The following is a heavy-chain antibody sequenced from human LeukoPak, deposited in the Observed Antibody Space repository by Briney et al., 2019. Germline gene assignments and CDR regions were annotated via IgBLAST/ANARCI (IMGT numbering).Heavy chain of an antibody. CDR3: AINYYNHYYMDV. Sequence: GGSLRLSCAASGFTFTSYAMSWVRQAPGKGPEWVSAISGSGGTTYHADSVKGRFTISRDNSKNTLYLQMNSLRAEDTAVYYCAINYYNHYYMDVWGKGTTVTVSS. CDR2: ISGSGGTT. V-gene: IGHV3-23*01. CDR1: GFTFTSYA. J-gene: IGHJ6*03.